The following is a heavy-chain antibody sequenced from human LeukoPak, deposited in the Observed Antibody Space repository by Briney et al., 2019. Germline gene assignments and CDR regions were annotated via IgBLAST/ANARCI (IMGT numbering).Heavy chain of an antibody. CDR1: GGSFSGYY. CDR2: INHSGST. J-gene: IGHJ1*01. D-gene: IGHD3-10*01. V-gene: IGHV4-34*01. Sequence: PSETLSLTCAVYGGSFSGYYWSWIRQPPGKGLEWIGEINHSGSTNYNPSLKSRVTISVDTSKNQFSLKLSPVTAADTAVYYCARSHYYGSGSYYNNVAYFQHWGQGTLVTVSS. CDR3: ARSHYYGSGSYYNNVAYFQH.